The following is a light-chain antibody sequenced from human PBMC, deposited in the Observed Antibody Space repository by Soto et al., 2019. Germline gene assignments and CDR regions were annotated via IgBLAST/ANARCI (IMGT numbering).Light chain of an antibody. V-gene: IGLV1-40*01. CDR3: QSFDSSLPGYV. CDR1: SSNIGAGYD. CDR2: GTS. Sequence: QSVLTQPPSVSGAPGQRVTISCTGSSSNIGAGYDVHWYQQLPGTAPKLLISGTSNRPSGVPDRFSGSKSGTSASLAITGIQAEDEADYSCQSFDSSLPGYVLASAKKVTVL. J-gene: IGLJ1*01.